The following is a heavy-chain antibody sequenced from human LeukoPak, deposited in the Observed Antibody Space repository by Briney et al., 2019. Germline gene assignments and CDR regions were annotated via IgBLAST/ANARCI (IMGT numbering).Heavy chain of an antibody. CDR1: GFTFSTYA. J-gene: IGHJ4*02. CDR3: AEDRPIDSGWLLMFDY. Sequence: PGGSLRLSCAASGFTFSTYAMIWVRQAPGKGLEWVSGISGSGGITYYADSVKGRFTISRDNSKNTLYLQMNSLRADDTAVYYCAEDRPIDSGWLLMFDYWGQGTLVTVSS. V-gene: IGHV3-23*01. D-gene: IGHD6-19*01. CDR2: ISGSGGIT.